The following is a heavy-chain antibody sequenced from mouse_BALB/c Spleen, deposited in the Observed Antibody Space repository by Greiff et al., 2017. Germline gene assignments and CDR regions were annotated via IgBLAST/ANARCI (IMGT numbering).Heavy chain of an antibody. CDR2: IYPGDGDT. Sequence: QVQLQQSGPELVKPGASVKISCKASGYAFSSSWMNWVKQRPGQGLEWIGRIYPGDGDTNYNGKFKGKATLTADKSSSTAYMQLSSLTSVDSAVYFCASQKITTGSKGFAYWGQGTLVTVSA. CDR3: ASQKITTGSKGFAY. J-gene: IGHJ3*01. CDR1: GYAFSSSW. V-gene: IGHV1-82*01. D-gene: IGHD1-1*01.